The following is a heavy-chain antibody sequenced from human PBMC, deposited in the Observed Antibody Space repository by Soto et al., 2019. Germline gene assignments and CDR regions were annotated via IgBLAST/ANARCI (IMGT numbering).Heavy chain of an antibody. Sequence: PGGSLRLSCTASGFTFGDYAMSWFRQAQGKGLEWVGFIRSKANGGTTEYAASVKGRFTISRDDSKSIAYLQMNSLKTEDTAVYYCTRDRIVVVPAAPYGMDGWGQGTTVTVSS. V-gene: IGHV3-49*03. D-gene: IGHD2-2*01. J-gene: IGHJ6*02. CDR1: GFTFGDYA. CDR3: TRDRIVVVPAAPYGMDG. CDR2: IRSKANGGTT.